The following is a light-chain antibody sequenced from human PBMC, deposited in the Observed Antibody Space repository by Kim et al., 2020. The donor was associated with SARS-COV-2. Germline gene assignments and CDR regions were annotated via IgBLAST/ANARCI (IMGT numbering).Light chain of an antibody. CDR3: QAWDSSTAV. CDR2: QDT. J-gene: IGLJ1*01. Sequence: VSPGQTASITCSGDKLGDKFASWYQQRPGQSPVLVIYQDTKRPSGIPDRFSGSNSGNTATLTISGTQAMDEADYYCQAWDSSTAVFGAGTKVTVL. CDR1: KLGDKF. V-gene: IGLV3-1*01.